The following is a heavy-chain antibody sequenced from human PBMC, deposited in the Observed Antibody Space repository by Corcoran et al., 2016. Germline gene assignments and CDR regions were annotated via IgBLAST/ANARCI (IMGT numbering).Heavy chain of an antibody. D-gene: IGHD1-20*01. CDR1: GYSISSGYY. Sequence: QVQLQESGPGLVKPSETLSLTCTVSGYSISSGYYWGWIRQPPGKGLEWIGSIYHSGSTYYNPSLKSRVTISVDTSKNQFSLKLSSVTAADTAVYYCARDGGRYNWNDESFDIWAKGQWSPSLQ. CDR3: ARDGGRYNWNDESFDI. CDR2: IYHSGST. J-gene: IGHJ3*02. V-gene: IGHV4-38-2*02.